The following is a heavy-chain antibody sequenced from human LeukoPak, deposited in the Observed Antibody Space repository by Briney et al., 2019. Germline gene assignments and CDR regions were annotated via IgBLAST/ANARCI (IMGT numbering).Heavy chain of an antibody. CDR3: ARGCGGDCYYFDY. Sequence: GGSLRLSCAASGFTFSSYAMSWVRQAPGKGLEWVSAISGSGGSTYYADSVKGRFTISRDNSKNTLYLQMNSLRAEDTAVYYCARGCGGDCYYFDYWGQGTLVTVSS. V-gene: IGHV3-23*01. CDR2: ISGSGGST. CDR1: GFTFSSYA. D-gene: IGHD2-21*02. J-gene: IGHJ4*02.